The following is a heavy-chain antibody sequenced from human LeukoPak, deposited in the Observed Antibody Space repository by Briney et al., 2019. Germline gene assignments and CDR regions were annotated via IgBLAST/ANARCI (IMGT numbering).Heavy chain of an antibody. CDR1: GDFISPHR. Sequence: SETLSLTCTVSGDFISPHRLSWIRQPAGKGLEFAGRMAQSGNTDYNPSLRSRLTMSLDTSKKQFSLKLSSVTAADTAVYYCARDWEFCGGFSCYPYWYDSWGQGTLVTVSS. V-gene: IGHV4-4*07. J-gene: IGHJ5*01. D-gene: IGHD2-21*01. CDR3: ARDWEFCGGFSCYPYWYDS. CDR2: MAQSGNT.